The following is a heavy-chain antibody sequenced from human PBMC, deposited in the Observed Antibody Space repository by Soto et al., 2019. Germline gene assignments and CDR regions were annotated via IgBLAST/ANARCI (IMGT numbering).Heavy chain of an antibody. V-gene: IGHV1-2*04. CDR3: ARGSSTSCYRSCNWFDP. CDR1: GYTFTGYY. J-gene: IGHJ5*02. D-gene: IGHD2-2*02. CDR2: INPNSGGT. Sequence: ASVKVSCKDSGYTFTGYYMHWVRQAPGQGLEWMGWINPNSGGTNYAQKFQGWVTMTRDTSISTAYMELSRLRSDDTAVYYCARGSSTSCYRSCNWFDPWGQGTLVTVSS.